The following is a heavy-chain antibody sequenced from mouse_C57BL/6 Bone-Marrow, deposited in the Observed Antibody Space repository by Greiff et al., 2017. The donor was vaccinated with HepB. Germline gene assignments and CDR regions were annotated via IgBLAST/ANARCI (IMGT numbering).Heavy chain of an antibody. D-gene: IGHD1-1*01. CDR3: ARNYYGSSYERDYAMDY. V-gene: IGHV1-52*01. CDR1: GYTFTSYW. Sequence: QVQLKQPGAELVRPGSSVKLSCKASGYTFTSYWMHWVKQRPIQGLEWIGNIDPSDSETHYNQKFKDKATLTVDKSSSTAYMQLSSLTSEDSAVYYCARNYYGSSYERDYAMDYWGQGTSVTVSS. J-gene: IGHJ4*01. CDR2: IDPSDSET.